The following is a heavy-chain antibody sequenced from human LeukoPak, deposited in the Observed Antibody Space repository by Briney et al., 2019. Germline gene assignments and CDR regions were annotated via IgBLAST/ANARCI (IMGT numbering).Heavy chain of an antibody. CDR2: INPNSGGT. D-gene: IGHD3-9*01. J-gene: IGHJ3*02. V-gene: IGHV1-2*02. CDR3: ARDRGGGYYDILTGTNDAFDI. CDR1: GYTFTGYY. Sequence: ASVKVSCKASGYTFTGYYMHWVRQAPGQGLEWMGWINPNSGGTNYAQKFQGRVTMTRDTSISTAYMELSRLRSDDTAVYYCARDRGGGYYDILTGTNDAFDIWGQGTMVTVSS.